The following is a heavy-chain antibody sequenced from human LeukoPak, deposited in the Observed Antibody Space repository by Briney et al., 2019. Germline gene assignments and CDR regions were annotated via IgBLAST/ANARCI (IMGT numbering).Heavy chain of an antibody. Sequence: SETLSLTCAVYGGSFSGYYWSWIRQPPGKGLEWFGEINHSGSTNYNPSLKSRVTISVDTSKNKFSMKLSSVTGADTAVYYCEKSNGYGLVDIWGQGTMVTVSS. V-gene: IGHV4-34*01. CDR2: INHSGST. CDR1: GGSFSGYY. J-gene: IGHJ3*02. D-gene: IGHD3-10*01. CDR3: EKSNGYGLVDI.